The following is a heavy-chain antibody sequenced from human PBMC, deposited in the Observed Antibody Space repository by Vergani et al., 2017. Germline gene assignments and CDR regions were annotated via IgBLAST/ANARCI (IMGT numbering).Heavy chain of an antibody. CDR2: VYPHDSEV. J-gene: IGHJ5*02. V-gene: IGHV5-51*03. CDR3: ARDLADSSGYYYSSPVYNWFDP. CDR1: GYSFTTYW. Sequence: EVQLLQSGAEVKKPGESLKISCKGSGYSFTTYWIGWVRQMPGKGLEWMAIVYPHDSEVIYNPSFQGHVTISADKSINTAYLQWSSLEASDTAVYFCARDLADSSGYYYSSPVYNWFDPWGQGTLVTVSS. D-gene: IGHD3-22*01.